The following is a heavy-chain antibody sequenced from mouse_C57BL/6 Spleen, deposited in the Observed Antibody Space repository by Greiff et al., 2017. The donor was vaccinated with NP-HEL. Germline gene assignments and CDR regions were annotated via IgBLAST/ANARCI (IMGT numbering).Heavy chain of an antibody. Sequence: QVQLQQSGPGLVQPSQSLSITCTVSGFSLTSYGVHWVRQSPGKGLEWLGVIWSGGSTDYNAAFISRLSISKDNSKSQVFFKMNSLQADDTAIYYCASLNWDEAYWGQGTLVTVSA. V-gene: IGHV2-2*01. CDR2: IWSGGST. CDR3: ASLNWDEAY. J-gene: IGHJ3*01. D-gene: IGHD4-1*01. CDR1: GFSLTSYG.